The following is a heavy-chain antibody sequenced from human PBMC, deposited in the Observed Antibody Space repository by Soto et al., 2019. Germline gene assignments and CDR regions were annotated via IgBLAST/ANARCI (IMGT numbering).Heavy chain of an antibody. CDR2: IIPIFGTA. D-gene: IGHD6-13*01. CDR1: GGTFSSYA. Sequence: QVQLVQSGAEVRKPGSTVKVSCKASGGTFSSYAISWVRQAPGQGLEWMGGIIPIFGTANYAQKFQGRVTITADESTSTAYMDLSSLRSEDTAVYYCASTPPGTLSLLYFQHCGQGTLVTVSS. V-gene: IGHV1-69*01. J-gene: IGHJ1*01. CDR3: ASTPPGTLSLLYFQH.